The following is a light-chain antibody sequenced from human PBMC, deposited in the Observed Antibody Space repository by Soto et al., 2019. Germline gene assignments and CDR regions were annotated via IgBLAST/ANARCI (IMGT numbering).Light chain of an antibody. CDR1: SSDVGYYNY. J-gene: IGLJ1*01. CDR3: SSHAGYNNFYV. Sequence: QSELTQPPSASGSPGQSVTISCTGTSSDVGYYNYVSWYQQHPGKAPKLMIYEVNKRPSGVPDRFSGSKSGNTASLTVSGLQAEDEADYYCSSHAGYNNFYVFGTGTKVTVL. CDR2: EVN. V-gene: IGLV2-8*01.